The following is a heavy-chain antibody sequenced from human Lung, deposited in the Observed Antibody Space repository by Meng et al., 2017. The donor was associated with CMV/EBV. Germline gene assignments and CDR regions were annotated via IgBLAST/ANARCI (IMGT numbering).Heavy chain of an antibody. V-gene: IGHV3-23*01. Sequence: GGSLRLXCAASGCTFSNYAMSWVRQAPGKGLEWVSGISGSGDKSYYLDSVKGRFTISRDNSKSTLFLQMNSLGAEDTAVYHSVKMWNSSGSDQLIEYWGPGNXVTGAS. D-gene: IGHD3-22*01. CDR3: VKMWNSSGSDQLIEY. J-gene: IGHJ4*02. CDR2: ISGSGDKS. CDR1: GCTFSNYA.